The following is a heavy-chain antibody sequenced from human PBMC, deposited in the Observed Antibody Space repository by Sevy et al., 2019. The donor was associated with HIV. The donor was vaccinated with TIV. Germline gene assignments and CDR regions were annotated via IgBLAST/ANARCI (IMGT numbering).Heavy chain of an antibody. Sequence: GGSLRLSCAASGFTFSSYGMHWVRQAPGKGLEWVAVIWYDGSNKYYADSVKGRFTISRDNSKNTLYLQRNSRRAEDTAVYYCARDLEWSWFGELWSRQGFDPWGQGTLVTVSS. CDR1: GFTFSSYG. CDR2: IWYDGSNK. J-gene: IGHJ5*02. D-gene: IGHD3-10*01. CDR3: ARDLEWSWFGELWSRQGFDP. V-gene: IGHV3-33*01.